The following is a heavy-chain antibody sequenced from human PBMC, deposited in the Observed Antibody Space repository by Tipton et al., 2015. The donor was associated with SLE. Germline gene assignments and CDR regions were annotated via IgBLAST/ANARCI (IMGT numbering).Heavy chain of an antibody. CDR2: IYYSGST. D-gene: IGHD1-20*01. Sequence: TLSLTCTVSGDSMSSYYWSWIWQPPGKGLEWIGYIYYSGSTNYNPSLKSRVTISIDTSKNQFSLKLTSVTAADTVVYYCARSGSITGTGDDAFDIWGQGTMVTVSS. V-gene: IGHV4-59*01. CDR3: ARSGSITGTGDDAFDI. CDR1: GDSMSSYY. J-gene: IGHJ3*02.